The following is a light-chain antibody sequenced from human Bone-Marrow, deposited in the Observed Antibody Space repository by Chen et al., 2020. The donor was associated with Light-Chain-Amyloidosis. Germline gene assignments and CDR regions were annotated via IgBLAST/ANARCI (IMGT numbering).Light chain of an antibody. CDR2: ANT. CDR3: QSYDSKLDVV. Sequence: QSVLTQPPSVSGAPGHRVTISCTGTSSNIGAGYDVHWYQQLPGAAPKLLISANTNRPAGVPGRFSVSTSGTSASLAITGLQADDEAGYYCQSYDSKLDVVFGGGTKVTVL. V-gene: IGLV1-40*01. CDR1: SSNIGAGYD. J-gene: IGLJ2*01.